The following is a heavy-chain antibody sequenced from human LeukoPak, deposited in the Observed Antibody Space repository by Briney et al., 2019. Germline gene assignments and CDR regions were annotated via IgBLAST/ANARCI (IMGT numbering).Heavy chain of an antibody. CDR1: GGSFSGYY. D-gene: IGHD6-13*01. CDR3: ARSPGIGVMDV. CDR2: INHSGST. Sequence: SETLSLTCAVYGGSFSGYYWSWIRQPPGKGLEWIGEINHSGSTNYNPSLKSRVTISVDTSKNQFSLKLSSVTAADTAVYYCARSPGIGVMDVWGKGTTVTVSS. J-gene: IGHJ6*03. V-gene: IGHV4-34*01.